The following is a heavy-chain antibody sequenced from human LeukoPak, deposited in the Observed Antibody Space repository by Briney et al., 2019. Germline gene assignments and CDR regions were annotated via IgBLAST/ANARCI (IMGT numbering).Heavy chain of an antibody. Sequence: GKSLRLSRAASGFTFSNYAMNWVRQAPGKGLEWVSAISGGVTTTYYADSVKGRFTISRDNSKNTLYLQMNSLRAEDTAIYYCAKDPGYSGYDYFDYWGQGTLVTVSS. V-gene: IGHV3-23*01. CDR1: GFTFSNYA. J-gene: IGHJ4*02. CDR2: ISGGVTTT. D-gene: IGHD5-12*01. CDR3: AKDPGYSGYDYFDY.